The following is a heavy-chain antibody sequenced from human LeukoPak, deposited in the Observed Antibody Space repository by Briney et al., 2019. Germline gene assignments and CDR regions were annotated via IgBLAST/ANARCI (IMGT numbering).Heavy chain of an antibody. V-gene: IGHV3-74*01. D-gene: IGHD2-21*01. CDR2: INLNGRST. Sequence: GRSLRLSCAASGFTFSSYWMHWVRQDPRKGLLWVARINLNGRSTSYGESVQGRFNISRDNAKNTVYLEVNNLRAEDTAVYYCARDVWGDRDGYFDYWGLGTLVTVSS. CDR1: GFTFSSYW. CDR3: ARDVWGDRDGYFDY. J-gene: IGHJ4*02.